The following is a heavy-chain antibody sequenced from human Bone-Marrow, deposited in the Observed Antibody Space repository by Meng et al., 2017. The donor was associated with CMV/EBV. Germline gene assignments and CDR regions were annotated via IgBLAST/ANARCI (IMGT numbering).Heavy chain of an antibody. D-gene: IGHD2-15*01. Sequence: GESLKISCAASGFTFSNYAMSWVRQAPGKGLEWVSAISASGGGTYYADSVKGRFTISRDNSKNTLYLQMDSLRAEDTAVYYCARYCIAGSCRPRYGMDVWGQGTTVTVSS. CDR1: GFTFSNYA. V-gene: IGHV3-23*01. CDR2: ISASGGGT. CDR3: ARYCIAGSCRPRYGMDV. J-gene: IGHJ6*02.